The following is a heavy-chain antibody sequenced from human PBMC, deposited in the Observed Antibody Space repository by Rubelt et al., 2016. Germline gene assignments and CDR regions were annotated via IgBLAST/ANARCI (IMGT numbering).Heavy chain of an antibody. CDR3: AREWATAAAGLIDY. V-gene: IGHV4-39*07. J-gene: IGHJ4*02. Sequence: GKGLEWIGSIYYSGSTNYNPSLKSRVTISVDTSKNQFSLKLSSVTAADTAVYYCAREWATAAAGLIDYWGQGTLVTVSS. CDR2: IYYSGST. D-gene: IGHD6-13*01.